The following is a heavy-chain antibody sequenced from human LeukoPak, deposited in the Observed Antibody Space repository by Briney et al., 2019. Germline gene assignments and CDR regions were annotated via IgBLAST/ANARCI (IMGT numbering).Heavy chain of an antibody. Sequence: SETLSLTCTVSGYSISSGYYWGWIRRPPGKGLEWIGSIYHSGSTYYNPSLKSRVTIPVDTSKNQFSLKLSSVTAADTAVYYCARVGITIFGVDWYYFDYWGQGTLVTVSS. CDR3: ARVGITIFGVDWYYFDY. J-gene: IGHJ4*02. V-gene: IGHV4-38-2*02. CDR1: GYSISSGYY. D-gene: IGHD3-3*01. CDR2: IYHSGST.